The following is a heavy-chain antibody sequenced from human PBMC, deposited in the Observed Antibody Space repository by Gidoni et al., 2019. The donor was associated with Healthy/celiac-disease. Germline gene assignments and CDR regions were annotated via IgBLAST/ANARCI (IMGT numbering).Heavy chain of an antibody. CDR3: ARLGRFLEWLSTPYYFDY. Sequence: QLQLQESGPGLVKPSETLSLTCTVSGGSISSSSYYWGWIRQPPGKGLEWIGSIYYSGSTYYNPSLKSRVTISVDTSKNQFSLKLSSVTAADTAVYYCARLGRFLEWLSTPYYFDYWGQGTLVTVSS. V-gene: IGHV4-39*01. CDR2: IYYSGST. D-gene: IGHD3-3*01. J-gene: IGHJ4*02. CDR1: GGSISSSSYY.